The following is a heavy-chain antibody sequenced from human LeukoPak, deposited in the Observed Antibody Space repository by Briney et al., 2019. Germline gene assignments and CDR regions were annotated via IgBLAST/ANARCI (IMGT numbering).Heavy chain of an antibody. Sequence: GGSLRLSCAASGFTLNSYEMSWVRQAPGKGLECVSYITSSGSTIYYADSVKGRFTISRDNAKSSLYLQMNSLRAEDTAVYYCARDRGSDWYDGFDIWGQGTMVTVSS. V-gene: IGHV3-48*03. J-gene: IGHJ3*02. CDR2: ITSSGSTI. D-gene: IGHD6-19*01. CDR3: ARDRGSDWYDGFDI. CDR1: GFTLNSYE.